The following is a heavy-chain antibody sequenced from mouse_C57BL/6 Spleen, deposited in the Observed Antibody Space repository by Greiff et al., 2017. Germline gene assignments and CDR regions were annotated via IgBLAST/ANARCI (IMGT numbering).Heavy chain of an antibody. V-gene: IGHV1-78*01. CDR3: ARNYGSSYPYWYFDV. J-gene: IGHJ1*03. Sequence: VQLQQSDAELVKPGASVKISCKASGYTFTDHSIHWMKQRPEQGLEWIGYIYPSDGSTNYNEKFKGKATLTADKSSSTAYMQLNSLTSEDSAVYFCARNYGSSYPYWYFDVWGTGTTVTVSS. D-gene: IGHD1-1*01. CDR1: GYTFTDHS. CDR2: IYPSDGST.